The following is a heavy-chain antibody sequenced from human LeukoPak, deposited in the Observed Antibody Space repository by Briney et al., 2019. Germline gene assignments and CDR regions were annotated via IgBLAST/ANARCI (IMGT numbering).Heavy chain of an antibody. D-gene: IGHD3-22*01. CDR1: GYTFTSYY. V-gene: IGHV1-46*01. CDR3: ARDLGYYYDSSGYSDY. Sequence: GASVKVSCKAPGYTFTSYYMHWVRQAPGQGLEWMGIFNPSGGSTSYAQKFQGRVTMTRDTSTSTVYMELSSLRSEDTAVYYCARDLGYYYDSSGYSDYWGQGTLVTVSS. J-gene: IGHJ4*02. CDR2: FNPSGGST.